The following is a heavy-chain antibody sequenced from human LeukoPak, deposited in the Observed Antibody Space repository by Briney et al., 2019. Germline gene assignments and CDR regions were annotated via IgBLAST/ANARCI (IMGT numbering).Heavy chain of an antibody. D-gene: IGHD2-2*01. J-gene: IGHJ5*02. CDR1: GFTFSSYS. CDR3: ASAVVAPGIP. V-gene: IGHV3-21*01. CDR2: ISSSSSYI. Sequence: GGSLRLSCAASGFTFSSYSMNWVRQAPGKGLEWVSSISSSSSYIYYADSVKGRFTISRDNAKNSLYLQMNSLRAEDTAVHYCASAVVAPGIPWGQGTLVTVSS.